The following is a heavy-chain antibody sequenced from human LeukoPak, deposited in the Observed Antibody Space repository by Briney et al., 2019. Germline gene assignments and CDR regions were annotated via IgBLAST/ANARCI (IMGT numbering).Heavy chain of an antibody. CDR3: AKDRAYGDSFLDY. J-gene: IGHJ4*02. D-gene: IGHD4-17*01. Sequence: PGGSPRLSCAASGFTFSNYGIHWVRQAPGKGLEWVAIISYGGSNKYYVDSVKGRFTISRDDSKNTLYLQMNSLGAEDTAVYYCAKDRAYGDSFLDYWGQGTLVTVSS. V-gene: IGHV3-30*18. CDR1: GFTFSNYG. CDR2: ISYGGSNK.